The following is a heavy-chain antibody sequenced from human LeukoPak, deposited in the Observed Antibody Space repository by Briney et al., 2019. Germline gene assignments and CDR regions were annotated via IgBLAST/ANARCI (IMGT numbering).Heavy chain of an antibody. J-gene: IGHJ5*02. CDR3: ARHDYGDYSGEVGWFDP. Sequence: ASVKVSCKASGYTFSSHYMHWVRQAPGQGLEWMGVINPSGDNTNYAQKFQGRVTTTRDTSTSTVYMELSSLRSEDTAVYYCARHDYGDYSGEVGWFDPWGQGTLVTVSS. CDR2: INPSGDNT. CDR1: GYTFSSHY. V-gene: IGHV1-46*01. D-gene: IGHD4-17*01.